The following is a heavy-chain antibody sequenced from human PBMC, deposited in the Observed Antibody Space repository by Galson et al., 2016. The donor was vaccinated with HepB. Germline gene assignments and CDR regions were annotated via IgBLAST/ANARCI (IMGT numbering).Heavy chain of an antibody. V-gene: IGHV3-53*01. D-gene: IGHD5-24*01. CDR3: ASAPTITTMWGS. J-gene: IGHJ5*02. Sequence: SLRLSCAASGITVTTNYISWVRQAPGKGLEWVAILYSGGTPGYADSVRGRLTISRDDSKNTVHLQMNSLRVEDTAMYFCASAPTITTMWGSWGQGTLVTVSS. CDR1: GITVTTNY. CDR2: LYSGGTP.